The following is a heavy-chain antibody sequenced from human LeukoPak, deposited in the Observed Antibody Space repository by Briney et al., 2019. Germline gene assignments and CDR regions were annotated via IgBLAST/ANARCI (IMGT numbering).Heavy chain of an antibody. D-gene: IGHD5-12*01. CDR1: GGSISTYY. CDR3: ASSGFRYYYYMDV. V-gene: IGHV4-59*01. Sequence: SETLSLTCTVSGGSISTYYWSWIRQPPGKGLEWIGYIYYSGSTNYNPSLKSRVTISVDTSKNQFSLKLSFVTAADTAEYYCASSGFRYYYYMDVWGKGTTVTVSS. CDR2: IYYSGST. J-gene: IGHJ6*03.